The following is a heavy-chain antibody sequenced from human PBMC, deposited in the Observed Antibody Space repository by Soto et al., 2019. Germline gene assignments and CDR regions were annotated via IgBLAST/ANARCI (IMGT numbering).Heavy chain of an antibody. CDR3: AKDAVTSLDY. J-gene: IGHJ4*02. V-gene: IGHV3-30*18. CDR1: GFTFSSYG. Sequence: VGSLRLSCAASGFTFSSYGMHWVRQAPGKGLEWVAVISYDGSNKYYADSVKGRFTISRDNSKNTLYLQMNSLRAEDTAVYYCAKDAVTSLDYWGQGTLVTVSS. D-gene: IGHD4-17*01. CDR2: ISYDGSNK.